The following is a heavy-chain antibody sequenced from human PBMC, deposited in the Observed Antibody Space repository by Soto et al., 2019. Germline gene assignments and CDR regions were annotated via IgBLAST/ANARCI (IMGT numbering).Heavy chain of an antibody. V-gene: IGHV4-34*01. CDR2: INHSGST. J-gene: IGHJ4*02. Sequence: SETLCLTCAVYGGSFSGYYWSWIRQPPGKGLEWIGEINHSGSTNYNPSLKSRVTISVDTSKNQFSLKLSSVTAADTAVYYCARGRHDIVVVVAATHFDYWGQGTLVTVSS. D-gene: IGHD2-15*01. CDR3: ARGRHDIVVVVAATHFDY. CDR1: GGSFSGYY.